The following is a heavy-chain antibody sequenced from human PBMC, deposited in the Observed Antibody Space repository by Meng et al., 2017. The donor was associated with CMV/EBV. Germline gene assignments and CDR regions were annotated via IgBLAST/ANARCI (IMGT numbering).Heavy chain of an antibody. CDR2: IYSGGTT. CDR3: ARRFRGAFDI. D-gene: IGHD3-3*01. Sequence: GESLKISCAASGFTFNTYAMNWVRQAPGKGLEWVSVIYSGGTTYYADSVKGRFTISRDNSKNTLYLQMNSLRAEDTAVYYCARRFRGAFDIWGQGTMVTVSS. V-gene: IGHV3-53*01. CDR1: GFTFNTYA. J-gene: IGHJ3*02.